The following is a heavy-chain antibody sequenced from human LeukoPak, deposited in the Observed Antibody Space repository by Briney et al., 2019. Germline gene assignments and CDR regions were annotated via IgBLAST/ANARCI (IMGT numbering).Heavy chain of an antibody. D-gene: IGHD3/OR15-3a*01. J-gene: IGHJ4*02. CDR2: IYYSRNT. Sequence: PSETLSLTRTVSALSISSSNSYWGWIRHPPGKGLEWIGRIYYSRNTYYNSSLESHVSISIDTSKNQFALRLTSVTAADTAVYYCARQTGSGLFILPGGQGTVVSVSS. CDR1: ALSISSSNSY. V-gene: IGHV4-39*01. CDR3: ARQTGSGLFILP.